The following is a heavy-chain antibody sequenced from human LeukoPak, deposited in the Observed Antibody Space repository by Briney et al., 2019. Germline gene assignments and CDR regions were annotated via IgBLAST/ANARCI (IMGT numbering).Heavy chain of an antibody. J-gene: IGHJ5*02. Sequence: SVKVSCKASGGTVSSYAISWVRQAPGQGLEWMGRIIPIFGTANYAQKFQGRVTITTDESTSTAYMELSSLRSEDTAVYYCARLMTTYSSGHDPWGQGTLVTVSS. D-gene: IGHD6-19*01. CDR1: GGTVSSYA. CDR3: ARLMTTYSSGHDP. V-gene: IGHV1-69*05. CDR2: IIPIFGTA.